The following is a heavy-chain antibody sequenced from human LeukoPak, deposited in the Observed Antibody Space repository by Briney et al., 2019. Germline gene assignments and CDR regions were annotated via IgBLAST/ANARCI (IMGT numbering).Heavy chain of an antibody. J-gene: IGHJ4*02. V-gene: IGHV4-61*02. Sequence: PSETLSLTCTVSGGSISSDDYYWSWIRQPAGKGLEWIGRVYTSGSTNYNPSLRSRVTISVDTSKNQFSLKLSSVTAADTAMYFCARSFSEKFYFESWGQGTLVTVSS. CDR1: GGSISSDDYY. CDR3: ARSFSEKFYFES. D-gene: IGHD1-26*01. CDR2: VYTSGST.